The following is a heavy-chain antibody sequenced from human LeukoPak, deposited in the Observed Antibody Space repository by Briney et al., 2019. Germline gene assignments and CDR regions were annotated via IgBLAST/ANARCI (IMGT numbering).Heavy chain of an antibody. D-gene: IGHD6-25*01. Sequence: SETLSLTCTVSGGSISSSSYYWGWIRQPPGKGLEWIGSIYYSGSTYYNPSLKSRVTISVDTSTNQFSLKLSSVTAADTAVYYCARRNIYDIAAAENDYWGQGTLVTVSS. V-gene: IGHV4-39*01. CDR1: GGSISSSSYY. J-gene: IGHJ4*02. CDR2: IYYSGST. CDR3: ARRNIYDIAAAENDY.